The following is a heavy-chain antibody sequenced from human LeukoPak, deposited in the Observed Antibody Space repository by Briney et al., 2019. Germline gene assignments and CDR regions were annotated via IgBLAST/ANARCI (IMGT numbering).Heavy chain of an antibody. CDR2: INSDESST. Sequence: GGSLRLSCAASGIAFSSYWMHWVRQAPGKGLVWVSRINSDESSTSYADSVKGRFTISRDNAKNTLYLQMNSLRAEDTALYYCARVGQQNMITFGGVITRNNWFDPWGQGTLVTVSS. J-gene: IGHJ5*02. CDR3: ARVGQQNMITFGGVITRNNWFDP. D-gene: IGHD3-16*02. V-gene: IGHV3-74*01. CDR1: GIAFSSYW.